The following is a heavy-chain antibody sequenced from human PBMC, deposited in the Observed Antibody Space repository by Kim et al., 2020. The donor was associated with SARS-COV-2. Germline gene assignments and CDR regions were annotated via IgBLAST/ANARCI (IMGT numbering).Heavy chain of an antibody. CDR3: ARDRYCSSTSCYPPGGMDV. Sequence: ASVKVSCKASGYTFTSYGISWVRQAPGQGLEWMGWISAYNGNTNYAQKLQGRVTMTTDTSTSTAYMELRSLRSDDTAVYYCARDRYCSSTSCYPPGGMDVWGQGTTVTVSS. V-gene: IGHV1-18*01. CDR1: GYTFTSYG. CDR2: ISAYNGNT. D-gene: IGHD2-2*01. J-gene: IGHJ6*02.